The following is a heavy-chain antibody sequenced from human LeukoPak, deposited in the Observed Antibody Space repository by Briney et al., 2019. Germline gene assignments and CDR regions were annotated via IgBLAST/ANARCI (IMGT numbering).Heavy chain of an antibody. CDR2: IHSTGST. J-gene: IGHJ3*02. V-gene: IGHV4-4*07. D-gene: IGHD3-9*01. CDR3: ARDEADTLTNYPGAFDI. Sequence: SETLSLTCTVSGGSFTNYYWNCIRQPAGKALEWIGRIHSTGSTNYNPSVSSRVTMSVDTSKNQFSLKLRSVTAADTAVYYCARDEADTLTNYPGAFDIWGQGTMVTISS. CDR1: GGSFTNYY.